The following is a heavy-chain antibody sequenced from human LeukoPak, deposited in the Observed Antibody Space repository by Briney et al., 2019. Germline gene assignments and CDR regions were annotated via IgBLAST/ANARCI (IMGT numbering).Heavy chain of an antibody. D-gene: IGHD6-13*01. Sequence: PGGSLRLSCAASGFTFSRYTMNWVRQAPGKGLEWVSSISSRSNDIYYADSLEGRFTISRDNAKNSLYLQMNSLRAEDTAVYYCVSELGSSWHNFDYWGQGTLVTVSS. V-gene: IGHV3-21*01. CDR3: VSELGSSWHNFDY. CDR1: GFTFSRYT. CDR2: ISSRSNDI. J-gene: IGHJ4*02.